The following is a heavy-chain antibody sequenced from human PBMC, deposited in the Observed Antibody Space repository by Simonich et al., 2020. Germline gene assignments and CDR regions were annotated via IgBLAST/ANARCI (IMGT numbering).Heavy chain of an antibody. CDR3: AGGVYCSSTSCSTYYYYGMDV. Sequence: EVQLVESGGGLVKPGGSLRLSCAASGFTFSSYSMNWVRQAPGKGLGWVSSIRSSSSYIYYADSVKGRFTISRDNAKNSLYRQMNSLRAEDTAVYYCAGGVYCSSTSCSTYYYYGMDVWGQGTTVTVSS. V-gene: IGHV3-21*01. CDR1: GFTFSSYS. CDR2: IRSSSSYI. J-gene: IGHJ6*02. D-gene: IGHD2-2*01.